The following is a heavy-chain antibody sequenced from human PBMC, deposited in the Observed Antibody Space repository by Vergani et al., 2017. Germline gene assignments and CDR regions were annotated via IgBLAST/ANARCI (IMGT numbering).Heavy chain of an antibody. CDR1: GYTFTSYD. D-gene: IGHD3-3*01. V-gene: IGHV1-8*02. Sequence: QVQLVQSGAEVKKPGASVKVSCKASGYTFTSYDINWVRQATGQGLEWMGWMNPNSGNTGYAQKFQGRVTMTRNTSISTAYMELSSLRSEDTAVYYCARVFVRLYTIFGVVSERLFDYWGQGTLVTVSS. CDR3: ARVFVRLYTIFGVVSERLFDY. J-gene: IGHJ4*02. CDR2: MNPNSGNT.